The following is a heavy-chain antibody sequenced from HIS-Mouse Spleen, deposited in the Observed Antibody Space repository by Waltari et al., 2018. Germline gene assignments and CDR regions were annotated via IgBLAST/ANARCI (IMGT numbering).Heavy chain of an antibody. Sequence: EVQLVESGGGLVQPGGYLRLSWAASGFTVSRNYMCWVRQAPGKGLEWVSVIYSGGSTYYADSVKGRFTISRDNSKNTLYLQLNSLRAEDTAVYYCARSNWYFDYWGQGTLVTVSS. CDR3: ARSNWYFDY. CDR2: IYSGGST. D-gene: IGHD7-27*01. CDR1: GFTVSRNY. V-gene: IGHV3-66*01. J-gene: IGHJ4*02.